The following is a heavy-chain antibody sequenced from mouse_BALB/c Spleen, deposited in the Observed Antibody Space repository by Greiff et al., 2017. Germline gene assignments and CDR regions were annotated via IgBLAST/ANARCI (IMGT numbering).Heavy chain of an antibody. CDR1: GFSLTSYG. D-gene: IGHD2-3*01. Sequence: VHLVESGPGLVAPSQSLSITCTVSGFSLTSYGVHWVRQPPGKGLEWLGVIWAGGSTNYNSALMSRLSISKDNSKSQVFLKMNSLQTDDTAMYYCAREGYDGPPYAMDYWGQGTSVTVSS. V-gene: IGHV2-9*02. CDR2: IWAGGST. J-gene: IGHJ4*01. CDR3: AREGYDGPPYAMDY.